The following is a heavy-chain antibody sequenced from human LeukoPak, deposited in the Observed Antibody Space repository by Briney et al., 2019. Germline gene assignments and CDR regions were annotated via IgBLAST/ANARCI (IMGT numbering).Heavy chain of an antibody. Sequence: PSETLSLTCTVSGGSISSGSYYWSWIRQPAGKGLEWLGRIYTSGSTNYNPSLKSRVTISVETSKNQFSLKLSSVTAADTAVYYCARASTYYDILTGYSAENYFDYWGQGTLVTVSS. CDR3: ARASTYYDILTGYSAENYFDY. D-gene: IGHD3-9*01. CDR1: GGSISSGSYY. V-gene: IGHV4-61*02. J-gene: IGHJ4*02. CDR2: IYTSGST.